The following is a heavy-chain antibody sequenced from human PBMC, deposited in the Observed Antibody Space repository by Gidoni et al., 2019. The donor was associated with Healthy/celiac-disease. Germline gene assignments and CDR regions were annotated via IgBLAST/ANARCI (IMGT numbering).Heavy chain of an antibody. J-gene: IGHJ4*02. V-gene: IGHV3-30-3*01. Sequence: QVQLVESGGGVVQPGRSLRLSCAASGFTFSSYDMHWVRQAPGKGLEWVAVISYDGSNKYYADSVKGRFTISRDNSKNTLYLQMNSLRAEDTAVYYCASNPYYDFWSGYHSSIDYWGQGTLVTVSS. CDR3: ASNPYYDFWSGYHSSIDY. CDR2: ISYDGSNK. CDR1: GFTFSSYD. D-gene: IGHD3-3*01.